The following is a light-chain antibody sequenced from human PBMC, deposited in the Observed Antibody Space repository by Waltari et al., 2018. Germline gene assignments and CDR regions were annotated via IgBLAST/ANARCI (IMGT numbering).Light chain of an antibody. Sequence: QSALTQPPSASGSPGPSVTISCTGSSSAAGTYNFVSWYQQHPGKAPKLMIYEVTKRPSGVPDRFSGSKSGNTASLSVSGLQAEDEADYYCTSYAGSDKLLFGGGTKLTVL. CDR2: EVT. J-gene: IGLJ3*02. V-gene: IGLV2-8*01. CDR3: TSYAGSDKLL. CDR1: SSAAGTYNF.